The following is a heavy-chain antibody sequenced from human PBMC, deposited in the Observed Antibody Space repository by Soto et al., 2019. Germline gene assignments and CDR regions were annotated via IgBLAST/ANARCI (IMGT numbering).Heavy chain of an antibody. D-gene: IGHD1-26*01. CDR2: ISYDGSNK. V-gene: IGHV3-30-3*01. J-gene: IGHJ6*02. CDR3: ASRLSGSYFLGYYYYGMDV. Sequence: QVQLVESGGGVVQPGRSLRLSCAASGFTFSSYAMHWVRQAPGKGLEWVAVISYDGSNKYYADSVKGRFTISRDNSKNTLYLQMNSLRAEDTAVYYCASRLSGSYFLGYYYYGMDVWGQGTTVTVSS. CDR1: GFTFSSYA.